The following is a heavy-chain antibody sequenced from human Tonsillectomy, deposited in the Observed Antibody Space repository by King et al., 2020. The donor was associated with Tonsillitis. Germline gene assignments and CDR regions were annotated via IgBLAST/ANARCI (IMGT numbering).Heavy chain of an antibody. V-gene: IGHV1-69*12. Sequence: FQLVQSGAEVKKPRSSVKVSCKASGGTFSSYAISWVRQAPGQGLEWMGGIIPILGTANYAQKFQGRVTITADESTSTADMELSSLRSEDTALYYCAREGGGFSQLLPPEWGQGTLVTVSS. D-gene: IGHD2-15*01. CDR2: IIPILGTA. CDR1: GGTFSSYA. J-gene: IGHJ4*02. CDR3: AREGGGFSQLLPPE.